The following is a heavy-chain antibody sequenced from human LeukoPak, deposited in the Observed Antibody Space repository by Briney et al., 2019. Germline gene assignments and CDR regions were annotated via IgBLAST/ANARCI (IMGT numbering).Heavy chain of an antibody. CDR2: INQDGSDM. CDR1: GFIFNTFW. V-gene: IGHV3-7*03. D-gene: IGHD3-10*01. CDR3: ARDKGFTMVRGVIGY. Sequence: GGSLRLSCAASGFIFNTFWMNWVRLTPGKGLEWVAKINQDGSDMYYVDSVKGRFFVSRDNARNLVYLQMNSLRVDDTAVYYCARDKGFTMVRGVIGYWGQGTLVTVSS. J-gene: IGHJ4*02.